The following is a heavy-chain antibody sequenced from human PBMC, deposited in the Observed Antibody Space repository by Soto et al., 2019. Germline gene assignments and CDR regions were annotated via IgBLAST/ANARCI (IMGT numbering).Heavy chain of an antibody. D-gene: IGHD1-26*01. CDR2: IIPIFGTA. V-gene: IGHV1-69*13. J-gene: IGHJ6*02. CDR1: GGTFSSYA. CDR3: ARGGGSYYGAYNYYYGMDV. Sequence: SVKVSCKASGGTFSSYAISWVRQAPGQGLEWMGGIIPIFGTANYAQKFQGRVTITADESTSTAYMELSSLRSEDTAVYYCARGGGSYYGAYNYYYGMDVWRQGTTVTVSS.